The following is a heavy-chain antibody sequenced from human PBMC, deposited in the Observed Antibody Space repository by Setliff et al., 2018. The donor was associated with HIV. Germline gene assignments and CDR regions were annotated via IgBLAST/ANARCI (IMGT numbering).Heavy chain of an antibody. D-gene: IGHD1-20*01. CDR3: ARGIGTRYNYYMDV. CDR2: FHHSGST. CDR1: GYSINTAYY. Sequence: ETLSLTCSVSGYSINTAYYWGWIRQSPGKGLEWIGGFHHSGSTNYNPSLKSRVTMSVDTSKNQFSLKLSSVTAADTAVYYCARGIGTRYNYYMDVWGKGTTVTVSS. V-gene: IGHV4-38-2*02. J-gene: IGHJ6*03.